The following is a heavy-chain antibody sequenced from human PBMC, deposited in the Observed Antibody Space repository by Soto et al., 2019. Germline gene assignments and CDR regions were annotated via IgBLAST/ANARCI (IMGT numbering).Heavy chain of an antibody. CDR1: GGTFSSYA. D-gene: IGHD2-21*02. V-gene: IGHV1-69*06. Sequence: GASVKVSCKASGGTFSSYAISWVRQAPGQGLEWMGGIIPIFGTANYAQKFQGRVTITADKSTSTAYMELSSLRSEDTAVYYCARSIVVVTAILRGYYYGMDVWGQGTTVTVPS. CDR2: IIPIFGTA. CDR3: ARSIVVVTAILRGYYYGMDV. J-gene: IGHJ6*02.